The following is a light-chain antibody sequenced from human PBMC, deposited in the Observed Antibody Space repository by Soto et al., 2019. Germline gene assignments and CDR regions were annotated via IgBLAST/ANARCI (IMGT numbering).Light chain of an antibody. CDR3: QQYDSYPLP. V-gene: IGKV1-5*03. Sequence: DIQMTQSPSTLSASVGDRVTITCRASQSINSWLAWYQHKPGKAPKLLIYKASSLESGVPSSFSGSGSGTEFTLTISSLQPDDFATYYCQQYDSYPLPFGGGTKVEIK. CDR1: QSINSW. J-gene: IGKJ4*01. CDR2: KAS.